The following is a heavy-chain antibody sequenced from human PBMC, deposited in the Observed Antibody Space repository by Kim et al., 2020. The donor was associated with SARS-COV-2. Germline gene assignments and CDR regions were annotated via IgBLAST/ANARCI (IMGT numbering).Heavy chain of an antibody. Sequence: GGSLRLSCAASGFSVSNNYMKWVRQAPGKGLEWVSMIYSDGSTYYAGSVKGRFTISRDNSKNIVFLHMNTVSSEDTAIYYCARDWRDYSDTTGDAFDIWGQGTLVTVSS. J-gene: IGHJ3*02. CDR3: ARDWRDYSDTTGDAFDI. CDR1: GFSVSNNY. D-gene: IGHD1-1*01. CDR2: IYSDGST. V-gene: IGHV3-53*01.